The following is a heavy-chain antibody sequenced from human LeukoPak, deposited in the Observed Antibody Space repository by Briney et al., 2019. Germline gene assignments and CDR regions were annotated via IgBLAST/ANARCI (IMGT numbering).Heavy chain of an antibody. J-gene: IGHJ6*02. CDR2: ISAYNGNT. Sequence: ASVKVSCKASGYTFTSYGISWVRQAPGQGIEWMGGISAYNGNTNYAQKLQGRVTMTTDISTSTAYMELRSLRSDDTAVYYCARERRYYGSGSYYYYYGMDVWGQGTTVTVSS. CDR3: ARERRYYGSGSYYYYYGMDV. V-gene: IGHV1-18*01. D-gene: IGHD3-10*01. CDR1: GYTFTSYG.